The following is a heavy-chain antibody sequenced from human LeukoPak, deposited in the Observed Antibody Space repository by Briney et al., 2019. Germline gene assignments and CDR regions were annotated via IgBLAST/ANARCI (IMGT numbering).Heavy chain of an antibody. D-gene: IGHD6-19*01. V-gene: IGHV4-39*07. CDR2: IYYGGTT. CDR3: ARVGGLAVAGTSNWFGA. CDR1: GGSISSSPYY. Sequence: SETLSLTCTVSGGSISSSPYYWGCIRQPPGKGLEWIGSIYYGGTTYYNPSLTSRVTMSVDTSKNQFSLKLSTVTAADRAVYFYARVGGLAVAGTSNWFGAWGQGTLVIVSS. J-gene: IGHJ5*02.